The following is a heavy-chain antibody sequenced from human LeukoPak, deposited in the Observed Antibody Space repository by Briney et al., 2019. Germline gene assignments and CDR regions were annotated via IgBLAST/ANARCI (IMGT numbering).Heavy chain of an antibody. CDR1: GYSISSGYY. D-gene: IGHD3-9*01. CDR2: IYHSGST. Sequence: PETLSLTCAVSGYSISSGYYWGWIRQPPGKGLEWIGSIYHSGSTYYNPSLKSRVTISVDTSKNQFSLKLSSVTAADTAVYYCARAYHDILTGYHHDAFDTWGQGTMVTVSS. V-gene: IGHV4-38-2*01. CDR3: ARAYHDILTGYHHDAFDT. J-gene: IGHJ3*02.